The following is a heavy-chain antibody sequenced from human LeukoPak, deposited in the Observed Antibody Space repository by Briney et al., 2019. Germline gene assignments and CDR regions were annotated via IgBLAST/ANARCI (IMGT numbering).Heavy chain of an antibody. V-gene: IGHV4-39*01. CDR2: LYYTGNT. J-gene: IGHJ4*02. CDR1: GFTFSDYY. Sequence: GSLRLSCAASGFTFSDYYMSWIRQPSGKGLEWIGSLYYTGNTYYNPSLNSRVTISIDTSQNQFSLKLTSVTAADTAVYYCARHDYDFWSGLFDFWGQGTLVTVSS. D-gene: IGHD3-3*01. CDR3: ARHDYDFWSGLFDF.